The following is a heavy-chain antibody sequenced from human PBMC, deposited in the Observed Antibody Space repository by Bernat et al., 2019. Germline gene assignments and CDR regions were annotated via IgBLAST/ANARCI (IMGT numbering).Heavy chain of an antibody. D-gene: IGHD3-3*01. J-gene: IGHJ4*02. CDR2: IRSKGNSYAT. Sequence: EVQLVESGGGLVQPGGSLKLSCAASGFTFSDSAMHWVRQASGKGLEWVGRIRSKGNSYATAYAASVKGRFTISRDDLKNTAYLQMNSLKTEDTAVYYCTRPGDFWSTYNVNYWGQGTLVTVSS. V-gene: IGHV3-73*01. CDR1: GFTFSDSA. CDR3: TRPGDFWSTYNVNY.